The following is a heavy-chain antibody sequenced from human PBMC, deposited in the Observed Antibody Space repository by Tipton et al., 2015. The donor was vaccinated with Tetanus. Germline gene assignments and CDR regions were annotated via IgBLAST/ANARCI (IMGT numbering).Heavy chain of an antibody. Sequence: QVQLVQSGAEVKKPGASVKVSCKASGYTFTGYYMHWVRQAPGQGLEWMGWINPNSGGTNYAQKFQGRVTMTRDTSISTAYMELSRLRSDDTAVYYCARIGDYYDSSGELFDYWGQGTLVTVSS. J-gene: IGHJ4*02. V-gene: IGHV1-2*02. D-gene: IGHD3-22*01. CDR2: INPNSGGT. CDR1: GYTFTGYY. CDR3: ARIGDYYDSSGELFDY.